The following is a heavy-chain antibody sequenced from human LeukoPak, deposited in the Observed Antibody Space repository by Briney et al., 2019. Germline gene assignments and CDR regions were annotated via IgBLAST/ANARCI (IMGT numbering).Heavy chain of an antibody. D-gene: IGHD3-3*01. J-gene: IGHJ4*02. CDR3: ARERRFLEWYLDY. CDR1: GGSISSSSYY. Sequence: SETLSLTCTVSGGSISSSSYYWGWIRQPPGKGLEWIGSIYYSGSTYYNPSLKSRVTISVDTSKSQFSLKLSSVTAADTAVYYCARERRFLEWYLDYWGQGTLVTVSS. V-gene: IGHV4-39*07. CDR2: IYYSGST.